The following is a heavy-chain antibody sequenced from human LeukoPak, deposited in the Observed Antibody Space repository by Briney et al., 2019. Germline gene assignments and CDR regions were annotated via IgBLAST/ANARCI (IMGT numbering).Heavy chain of an antibody. CDR2: IIPILGIA. Sequence: ASVKVSCKASGGTFSSYAISWVRQAPGQGLEWMGRIIPILGIANYAQKFQGRVTITADKSTSTAYMELSSLRSEDTAVYYCARDFGSIVVVTAIVDWGQGTLVTVSS. CDR1: GGTFSSYA. J-gene: IGHJ4*02. CDR3: ARDFGSIVVVTAIVD. V-gene: IGHV1-69*04. D-gene: IGHD2-21*02.